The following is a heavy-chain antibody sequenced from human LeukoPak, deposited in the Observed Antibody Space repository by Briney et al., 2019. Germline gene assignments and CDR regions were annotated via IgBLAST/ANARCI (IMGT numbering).Heavy chain of an antibody. V-gene: IGHV3-23*01. CDR1: GFTFSSYG. D-gene: IGHD6-19*01. CDR2: ISGSGGST. J-gene: IGHJ4*02. CDR3: ASRSGWRYFDY. Sequence: GGTLRLSCAASGFTFSSYGMGWVRQAPGKGLEWVSAISGSGGSTYYADSVKGRFTISRDNSKNTLYLQMNSLRAEDTAVYYCASRSGWRYFDYWGQGTLVTVSS.